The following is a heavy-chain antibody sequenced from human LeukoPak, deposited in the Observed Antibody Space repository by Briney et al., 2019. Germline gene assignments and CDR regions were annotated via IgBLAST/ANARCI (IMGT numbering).Heavy chain of an antibody. V-gene: IGHV3-23*01. CDR3: VIRCVRGWSTDAFHF. CDR2: IRSSDGIT. D-gene: IGHD6-19*01. J-gene: IGHJ3*01. CDR1: GFTLSSYA. Sequence: RGSLRLSCAASGFTLSSYAMSWVRHAPGKGLEWVSTIRSSDGITYYADSVKGRFTISRDNSKNTLYLQLDSLRAEDTAAYYRVIRCVRGWSTDAFHFGGQGTMVTVPS.